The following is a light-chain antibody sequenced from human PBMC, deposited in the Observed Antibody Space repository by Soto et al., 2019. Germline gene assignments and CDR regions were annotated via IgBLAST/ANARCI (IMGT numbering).Light chain of an antibody. V-gene: IGLV1-47*01. CDR1: GSNIGSNY. J-gene: IGLJ2*01. CDR3: VAWDDSLRARI. CDR2: RND. Sequence: QSVLTQPTSASGTPGQRVTISCSGSGSNIGSNYVYWYQQFPGTAPKLLIYRNDQRPSGVPDRFSGSKSGSSASLAISGLRSEDEGDYYCVAWDDSLRARIFGGVTKLTVL.